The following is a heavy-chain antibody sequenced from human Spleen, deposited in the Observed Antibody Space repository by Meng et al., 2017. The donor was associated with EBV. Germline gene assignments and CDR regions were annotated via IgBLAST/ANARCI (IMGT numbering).Heavy chain of an antibody. CDR2: MNPNSGST. CDR1: GNSFISYG. Sequence: LVQFGAEGKKPGASVKPSCKASGNSFISYGINWVRQATGQGLEWMGRMNPNSGSTDHAQKFQGRVTMTMDTSTSTAFMEVRSLRSDDTAVYYCARDRDGYNGLDYWGQGTLVTVSS. V-gene: IGHV1-8*01. D-gene: IGHD5-24*01. CDR3: ARDRDGYNGLDY. J-gene: IGHJ4*02.